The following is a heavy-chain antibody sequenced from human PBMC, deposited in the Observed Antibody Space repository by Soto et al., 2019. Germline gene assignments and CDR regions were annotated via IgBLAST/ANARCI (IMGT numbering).Heavy chain of an antibody. J-gene: IGHJ4*01. CDR2: ISRDGSST. D-gene: IGHD6-13*01. V-gene: IGHV3-74*01. CDR3: SMRGAAAD. Sequence: EVQLVESGGGLVQPGGSLRLSCAASGLTFRSYWMPWVRQAPGKGLVWVSRISRDGSSTSYADSVKGRFTISRDNAKNSLYLQMNSLRAEDTAGYYCSMRGAAADWGPGTLVTVSS. CDR1: GLTFRSYW.